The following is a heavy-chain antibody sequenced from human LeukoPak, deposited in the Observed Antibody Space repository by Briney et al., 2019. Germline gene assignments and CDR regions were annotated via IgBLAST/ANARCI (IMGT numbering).Heavy chain of an antibody. CDR1: GFTFSSYA. Sequence: GGSLRLSCAASGFTFSSYAMNGGSQAPGEGGEWVSGISGSGGSTFYADYVKGPFTLSSDNSKNTLYLQMIRLRAEDTAVYYCAKTSYYDSSGYYFDPFDYWGQGTLVTVSS. V-gene: IGHV3-23*01. CDR3: AKTSYYDSSGYYFDPFDY. CDR2: ISGSGGST. J-gene: IGHJ4*02. D-gene: IGHD3-22*01.